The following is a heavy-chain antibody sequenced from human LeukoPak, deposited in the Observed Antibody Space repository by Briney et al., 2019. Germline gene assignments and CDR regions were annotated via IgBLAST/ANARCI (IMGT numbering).Heavy chain of an antibody. CDR3: ASAAFWSEYFQN. J-gene: IGHJ1*01. CDR2: INPKSGGT. D-gene: IGHD3-3*01. CDR1: GYIFTDYY. Sequence: ASVKVSFKASGYIFTDYYMHWVRQAPGQGLEWMGWINPKSGGTNYAQKFQGRVTMTRDTSISTGHMELSRLRTDDTAVYYCASAAFWSEYFQNWGQGTLVTGSS. V-gene: IGHV1-2*02.